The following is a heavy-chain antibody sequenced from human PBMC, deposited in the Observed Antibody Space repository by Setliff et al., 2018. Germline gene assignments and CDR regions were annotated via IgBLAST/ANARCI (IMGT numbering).Heavy chain of an antibody. CDR1: GFTFSDHY. V-gene: IGHV3-72*01. D-gene: IGHD3-3*01. CDR2: SRNKANSYTT. J-gene: IGHJ3*02. Sequence: GGSLRLSCVVSGFTFSDHYMDWVRQAPGEGLEWVGRSRNKANSYTTEYAASVKGRFTISRDDSKNTAYLQMNSLKTEDTAVYYCTFARDGYDIFDIWGQGTMVTVSS. CDR3: TFARDGYDIFDI.